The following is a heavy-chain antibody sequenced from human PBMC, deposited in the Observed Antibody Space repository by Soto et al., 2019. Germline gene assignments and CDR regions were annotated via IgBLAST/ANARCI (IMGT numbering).Heavy chain of an antibody. CDR1: GFTFSSYS. D-gene: IGHD3-3*01. Sequence: GGSLRLSCAASGFTFSSYSMNWVRQAPGKGLEWVSYISSSSSTIYYADSVKGRFTISRDNAENSLYLQMNSLRDEDTAVYYCARVARFYNSRWFDPWGQGTLVTVSS. V-gene: IGHV3-48*02. J-gene: IGHJ5*02. CDR3: ARVARFYNSRWFDP. CDR2: ISSSSSTI.